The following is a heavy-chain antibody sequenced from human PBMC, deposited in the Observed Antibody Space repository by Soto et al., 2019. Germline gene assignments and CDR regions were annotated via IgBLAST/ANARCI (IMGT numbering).Heavy chain of an antibody. J-gene: IGHJ4*02. CDR3: ARGYYDFWSGYSRFDY. D-gene: IGHD3-3*01. Sequence: SETLSLTCTVSGGSISSYYWSWIRQPPGKGLEWIGYIYYSGSTNYSPSLKSRVTISVDTSKNQFSLKLSSVTAADTAVYYCARGYYDFWSGYSRFDYWGQGTLVTVSS. V-gene: IGHV4-59*01. CDR1: GGSISSYY. CDR2: IYYSGST.